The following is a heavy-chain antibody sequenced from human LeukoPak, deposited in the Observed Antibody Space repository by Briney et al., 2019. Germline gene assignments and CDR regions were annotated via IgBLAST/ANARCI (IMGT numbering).Heavy chain of an antibody. D-gene: IGHD4-17*01. CDR3: ARGFYGDYEVAFDY. CDR2: IKQDGSEK. J-gene: IGHJ4*02. V-gene: IGHV3-7*01. CDR1: GFTFSSYC. Sequence: GGSLRLSCAASGFTFSSYCMSWVRQAPGKGLEWVANIKQDGSEKYYVDSVKGRFTISRDNAKNSLYLQMNSLRAEDTAVYYCARGFYGDYEVAFDYWGQGTLVTVSS.